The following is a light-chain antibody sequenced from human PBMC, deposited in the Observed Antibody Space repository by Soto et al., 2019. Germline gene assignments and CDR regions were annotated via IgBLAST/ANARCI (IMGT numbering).Light chain of an antibody. CDR1: NIRTKS. CDR3: QVASGNDEFHYV. Sequence: SYELTQPPSVSVAPGQTARITCTGNNIRTKSVYWYQQKAGQAPVLVVFDDSARPSGIPERFSGSNSGNTAILTISRVEAGDEADYYCQVASGNDEFHYVFGPGTKVTVL. CDR2: DDS. J-gene: IGLJ1*01. V-gene: IGLV3-21*02.